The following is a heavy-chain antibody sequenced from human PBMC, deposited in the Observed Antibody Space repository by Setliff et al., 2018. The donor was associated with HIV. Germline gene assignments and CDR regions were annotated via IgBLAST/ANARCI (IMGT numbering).Heavy chain of an antibody. D-gene: IGHD6-13*01. Sequence: ASVKVSCKASGYSFTGYYMHWVRQAPGQGLEWMGWMNPSTGGTRFAQKFQGRVTMTRDTSITTAYMELSSLRSDDTAVYYCARMGESPPHSSSWYYWGQGTLVTVSS. CDR2: MNPSTGGT. CDR3: ARMGESPPHSSSWYY. CDR1: GYSFTGYY. J-gene: IGHJ4*02. V-gene: IGHV1-2*02.